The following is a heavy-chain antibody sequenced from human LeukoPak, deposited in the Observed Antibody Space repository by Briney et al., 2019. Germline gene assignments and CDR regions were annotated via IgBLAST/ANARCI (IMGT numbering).Heavy chain of an antibody. J-gene: IGHJ4*02. Sequence: GASVKVSCKASGYTFTGYYMHWVRQAPRQGLEWMGWINPNSGSTNYAQKFQGRVTMTRDTSISTAFMDLSRLRSDDTAVYYRARRGNYGDYFDYWGQGTLVTVSS. V-gene: IGHV1-2*02. CDR2: INPNSGST. CDR1: GYTFTGYY. CDR3: ARRGNYGDYFDY. D-gene: IGHD4-17*01.